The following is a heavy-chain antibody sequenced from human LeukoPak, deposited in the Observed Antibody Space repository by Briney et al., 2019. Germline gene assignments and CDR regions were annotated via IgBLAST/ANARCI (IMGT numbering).Heavy chain of an antibody. D-gene: IGHD6-13*01. Sequence: ASVKVSCKASGYTFTGYYMHWVRQAPGQGLEWMGWINPNSGGTNYAQKFQGRVTMTRDTSISTAYMELSRLRSDDTAVYYCARESTGYSSSWYYSEPPYNWFDPWGQGTLVTVSS. V-gene: IGHV1-2*02. CDR1: GYTFTGYY. CDR2: INPNSGGT. CDR3: ARESTGYSSSWYYSEPPYNWFDP. J-gene: IGHJ5*02.